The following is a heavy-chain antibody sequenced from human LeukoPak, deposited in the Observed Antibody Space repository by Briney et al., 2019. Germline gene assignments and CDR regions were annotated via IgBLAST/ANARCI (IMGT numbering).Heavy chain of an antibody. J-gene: IGHJ4*02. D-gene: IGHD2-8*01. CDR2: VSGSGDST. Sequence: GGSLRLSCAASGFTFSNFGMGWVRQAPGKGLEWVSTVSGSGDSTYYADSVKGRFTISRDKSKNTLYLQMNSLRAEDAAVYYCARDFLGSTTGVWGTPDYWGQGTLVTVSS. CDR1: GFTFSNFG. V-gene: IGHV3-23*01. CDR3: ARDFLGSTTGVWGTPDY.